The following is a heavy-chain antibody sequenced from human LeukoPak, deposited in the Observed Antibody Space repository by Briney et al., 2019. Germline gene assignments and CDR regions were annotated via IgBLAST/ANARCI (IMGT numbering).Heavy chain of an antibody. J-gene: IGHJ4*02. CDR1: GYTFTSYG. D-gene: IGHD6-13*01. V-gene: IGHV1-18*01. Sequence: ASVKVSCKASGYTFTSYGISWVRQAPGQGLEWMGWISAYNGNTNYAQKLQGRVTMTTDTSTSTAYMELRSLRSDDTAVYYCVRSIGAAALRPVDYWGQGTLVTVSS. CDR3: VRSIGAAALRPVDY. CDR2: ISAYNGNT.